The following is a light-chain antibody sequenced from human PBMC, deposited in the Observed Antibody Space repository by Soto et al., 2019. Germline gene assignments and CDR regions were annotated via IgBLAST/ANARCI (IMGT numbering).Light chain of an antibody. J-gene: IGKJ1*01. Sequence: EIVLTQSPATRSLSPGEIATLSCRASQSVSSYLAWYQQKRGQAPRLLIYDSSNRATGIPAGFSGSASGTDFTLTIGSLTAVDFSANYVQKRSNWPRSVGEGIKVEIK. V-gene: IGKV3-11*01. CDR3: QKRSNWPRS. CDR2: DSS. CDR1: QSVSSY.